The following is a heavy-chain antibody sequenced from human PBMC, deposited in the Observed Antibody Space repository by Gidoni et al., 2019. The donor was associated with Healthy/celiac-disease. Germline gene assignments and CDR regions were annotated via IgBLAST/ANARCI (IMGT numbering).Heavy chain of an antibody. J-gene: IGHJ4*02. V-gene: IGHV4-39*01. CDR2: IYYSGST. D-gene: IGHD3-22*01. CDR1: GGSISSSSYY. Sequence: QLQLQESGPGLVKPSETLSLTCTVSGGSISSSSYYWGWIRQPPGKGLEWIGSIYYSGSTYYNPSLKSRVTISVDTSKNQFSLKLSSVTAADTAVYYCARANYYDSSLDYWGQGTLVTVSS. CDR3: ARANYYDSSLDY.